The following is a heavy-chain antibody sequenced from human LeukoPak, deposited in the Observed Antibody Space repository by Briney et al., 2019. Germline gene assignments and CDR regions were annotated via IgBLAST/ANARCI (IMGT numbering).Heavy chain of an antibody. Sequence: GGSLRLSCAASGLTFRNYAMTWVRQAPGKGLEWVSSITGGGIGTSYADSVKGRFTVYRDNSKNTLYLQMNSLRAGDTAVYYCAKDPNGDYVGAFDSWGQGTSVTVSS. D-gene: IGHD4-17*01. CDR3: AKDPNGDYVGAFDS. CDR2: ITGGGIGT. V-gene: IGHV3-23*01. CDR1: GLTFRNYA. J-gene: IGHJ3*01.